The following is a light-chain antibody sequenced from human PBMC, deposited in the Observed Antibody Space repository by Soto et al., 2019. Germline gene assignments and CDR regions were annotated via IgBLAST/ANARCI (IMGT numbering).Light chain of an antibody. V-gene: IGKV3-15*01. CDR3: QQYNNWPRT. CDR1: QSVRSN. CDR2: GAS. J-gene: IGKJ1*01. Sequence: IVMTQSPATLSVSPGERATLSCKASQSVRSNLAWYQHKPGQAPRLLIYGASTRATGIPARFSGSASGTDFTLTISSLQSEDFALYHCQQYNNWPRTFGQGTEVGIK.